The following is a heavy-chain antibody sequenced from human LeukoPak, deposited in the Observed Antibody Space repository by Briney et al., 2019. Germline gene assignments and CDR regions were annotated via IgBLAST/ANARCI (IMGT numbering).Heavy chain of an antibody. CDR1: GLRFTNYA. J-gene: IGHJ4*02. CDR2: ISGSGGST. V-gene: IGHV3-23*01. Sequence: GGSLRLSCEASGLRFTNYAMSWVRRAPGKGLECVSVISGSGGSTNYADSVKGRFTISRDNSKNTLYLQMKSLRAEDTAIYYCAKGHSDYGTGFDLWGQGTLVTVSS. CDR3: AKGHSDYGTGFDL. D-gene: IGHD4-17*01.